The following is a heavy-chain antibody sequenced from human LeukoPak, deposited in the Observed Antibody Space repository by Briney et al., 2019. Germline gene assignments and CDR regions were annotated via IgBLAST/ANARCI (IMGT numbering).Heavy chain of an antibody. Sequence: GGSLRLSCAASGFTFSSYDMHWVRQAAGYGLEWVSAIGTTGDTYYPGSVKGRFTISRENAKNSLYLQMNSLRAEDTAVYYCARGHLPVVDGDGLSDAFDIWGQGTMVTVSS. J-gene: IGHJ3*02. CDR2: IGTTGDT. D-gene: IGHD2-15*01. CDR3: ARGHLPVVDGDGLSDAFDI. V-gene: IGHV3-13*01. CDR1: GFTFSSYD.